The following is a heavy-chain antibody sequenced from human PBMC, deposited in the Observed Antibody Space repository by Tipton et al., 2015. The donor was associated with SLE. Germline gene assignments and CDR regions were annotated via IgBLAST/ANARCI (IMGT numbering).Heavy chain of an antibody. J-gene: IGHJ3*01. Sequence: LRLSCAASGFTFSSYWMHWVRQTPGKGLEWIGRVYYTGTTYYNPSLKSRVTVSVDTSKNQFSLRLTSVTAADTAAYYCARHGGSDLYNPFDVWGQGTLVTVSS. CDR3: ARHGGSDLYNPFDV. V-gene: IGHV4-39*01. D-gene: IGHD3-16*01. CDR2: VYYTGTT. CDR1: GFTFSSYW.